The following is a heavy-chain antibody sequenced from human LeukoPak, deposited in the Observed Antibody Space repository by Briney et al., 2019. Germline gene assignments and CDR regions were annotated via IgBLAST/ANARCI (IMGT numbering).Heavy chain of an antibody. V-gene: IGHV1-46*01. CDR2: INPSGGST. J-gene: IGHJ4*02. CDR1: GYTFTSYY. Sequence: GASVKVSCKASGYTFTSYYMHWVRQAPGQGLEWMGIINPSGGSTSYAQKFQGRVTITADKSTSTAYMELSSLRSEDTAVYYCASVPGIAAAGFEQAFDYWGQGTLVTVSS. D-gene: IGHD6-13*01. CDR3: ASVPGIAAAGFEQAFDY.